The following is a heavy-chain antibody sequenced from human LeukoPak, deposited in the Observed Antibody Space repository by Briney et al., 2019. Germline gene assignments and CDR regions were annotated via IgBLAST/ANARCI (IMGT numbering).Heavy chain of an antibody. Sequence: SVKVSCKASGGTFSSYAISWVRQAPGQGLEWMGGIIPIFGTANCAQKFQGRVTITADESTSTAYTELSSLRSEDTAVYYCANSVSSSWYTYYYYYYMDVWGKGTTVTVSS. D-gene: IGHD6-13*01. CDR1: GGTFSSYA. J-gene: IGHJ6*03. CDR3: ANSVSSSWYTYYYYYYMDV. V-gene: IGHV1-69*13. CDR2: IIPIFGTA.